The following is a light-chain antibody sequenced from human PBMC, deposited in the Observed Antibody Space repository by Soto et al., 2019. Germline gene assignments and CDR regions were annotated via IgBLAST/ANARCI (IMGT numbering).Light chain of an antibody. J-gene: IGKJ1*01. CDR2: GAS. CDR3: QQYNDRLET. Sequence: EIVMTQSPATLSVSPGERATLSCRASQSVSSNLAWFQQKPGQAPRLLIYGASTRAPGVPATFSGSGSGTEFTLSLSSVQSEDFAVYYCQQYNDRLETFGQGTKVEIK. CDR1: QSVSSN. V-gene: IGKV3-15*01.